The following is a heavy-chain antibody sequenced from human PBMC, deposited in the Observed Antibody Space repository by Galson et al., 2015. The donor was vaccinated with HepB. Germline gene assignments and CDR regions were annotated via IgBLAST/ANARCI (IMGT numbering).Heavy chain of an antibody. Sequence: SLRLSCAASGFILSSYTMNWVRQAPGKGLEWVSSISTSISYRYYADSVKGRFTISRDNAKNSLYLQMNSLRAEDTAVYYCARAVTPIQQTHKTPFDIWGQGTVVTVSP. CDR1: GFILSSYT. V-gene: IGHV3-21*01. J-gene: IGHJ3*02. CDR3: ARAVTPIQQTHKTPFDI. CDR2: ISTSISYR. D-gene: IGHD1-1*01.